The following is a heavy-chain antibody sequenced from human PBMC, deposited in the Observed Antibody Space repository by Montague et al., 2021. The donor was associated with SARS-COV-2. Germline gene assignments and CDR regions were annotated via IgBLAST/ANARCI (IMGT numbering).Heavy chain of an antibody. Sequence: SETLSLTCAVYGGSFSGYYWSWIRQPPGKGLEWIGEINHSGSTNYNPSLKSRVAISVDTSKNQLSLKLSSVTAADTAVYYCASGRGTELFRRVYFGMDVWGQGTLVTVSS. J-gene: IGHJ6*02. CDR1: GGSFSGYY. D-gene: IGHD1-1*01. V-gene: IGHV4-34*01. CDR3: ASGRGTELFRRVYFGMDV. CDR2: INHSGST.